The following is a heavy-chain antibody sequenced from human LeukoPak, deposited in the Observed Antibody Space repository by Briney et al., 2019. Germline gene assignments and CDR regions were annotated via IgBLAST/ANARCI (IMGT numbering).Heavy chain of an antibody. J-gene: IGHJ4*02. CDR3: ARDCGGDCYWAPNFDY. CDR2: IKQDGSEK. Sequence: GGSLRLSCAASGFTFSSYWMSWVRQAPGKGLEWVANIKQDGSEKYYVDSVKGRFTISRDNAKNSLYLQMNSLRAEDTAVYYCARDCGGDCYWAPNFDYWGQGTLVTVSS. V-gene: IGHV3-7*01. D-gene: IGHD2-21*01. CDR1: GFTFSSYW.